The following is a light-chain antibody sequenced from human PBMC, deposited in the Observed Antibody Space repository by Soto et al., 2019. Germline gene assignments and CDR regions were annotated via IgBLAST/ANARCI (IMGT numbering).Light chain of an antibody. V-gene: IGKV3-11*01. CDR3: QQRSSWPS. CDR1: QSVSTY. CDR2: DAS. J-gene: IGKJ5*01. Sequence: DIVLTQSPATLSLSPGERATLSCRASQSVSTYLAWYQQKPGQAPRILIYDASNRATGIPARFSGSGSGTDFTLTISSLEPEDFAVYHCQQRSSWPSFGQGTRLEIK.